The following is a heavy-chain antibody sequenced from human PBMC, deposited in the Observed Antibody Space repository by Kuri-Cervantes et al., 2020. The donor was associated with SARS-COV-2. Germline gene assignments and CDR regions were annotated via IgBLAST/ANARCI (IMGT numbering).Heavy chain of an antibody. CDR1: GFSFSSYE. CDR3: ARDSYYDFWSGYFPGGPYYYYGMDV. Sequence: GGSLRLSCAVSGFSFSSYEMNWVRQAPGKGLEWVSSISSGSSYIYYADSMKGRFTISRDNAKNSLYLQMNSLRAEDTAVYYCARDSYYDFWSGYFPGGPYYYYGMDVWGQGTTVTVSS. V-gene: IGHV3-21*01. CDR2: ISSGSSYI. J-gene: IGHJ6*02. D-gene: IGHD3-3*01.